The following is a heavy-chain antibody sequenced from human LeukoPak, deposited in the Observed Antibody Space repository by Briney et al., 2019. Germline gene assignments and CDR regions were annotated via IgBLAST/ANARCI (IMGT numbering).Heavy chain of an antibody. CDR2: IYTSGST. Sequence: SETLSLTCTVSGGSISSYYWSWIRQPAGKGLEWIGRIYTSGSTNYNPSLKSRVTISVDTSKNQFSLKLSSVTAADTAVYYCARRGVTGVFNWFDPWGQGTLVTVSS. J-gene: IGHJ5*02. V-gene: IGHV4-4*07. CDR3: ARRGVTGVFNWFDP. CDR1: GGSISSYY. D-gene: IGHD1-20*01.